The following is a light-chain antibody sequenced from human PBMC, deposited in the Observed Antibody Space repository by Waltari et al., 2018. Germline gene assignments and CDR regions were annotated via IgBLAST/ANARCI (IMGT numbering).Light chain of an antibody. J-gene: IGLJ2*01. CDR2: DYT. CDR1: SYNIGAGYD. CDR3: QSYDSSLSGSRDVI. Sequence: QSVLTQPPSVSGAPGQRVTISCTGSSYNIGAGYDVHWVQQLPGRAPKLLIFDYTIRPSGVPDRFSGSKSGSSASLAITGLQPEDEADYYCQSYDSSLSGSRDVIFGGGTKLTVL. V-gene: IGLV1-40*01.